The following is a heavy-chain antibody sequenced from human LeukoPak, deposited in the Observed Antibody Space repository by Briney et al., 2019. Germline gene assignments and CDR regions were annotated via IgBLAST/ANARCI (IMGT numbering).Heavy chain of an antibody. V-gene: IGHV3-49*04. Sequence: GGSLRLSCTASGFTFCDYAMSWVRQAPGKGLEWVCFIRSKAYGGTTEYAASVKGRFTISRDDSKSIAYLQMNSLKTEDTAVYYCTRAPYCSGGSCYDYWGQGTLVTVSS. CDR2: IRSKAYGGTT. D-gene: IGHD2-15*01. CDR3: TRAPYCSGGSCYDY. CDR1: GFTFCDYA. J-gene: IGHJ4*02.